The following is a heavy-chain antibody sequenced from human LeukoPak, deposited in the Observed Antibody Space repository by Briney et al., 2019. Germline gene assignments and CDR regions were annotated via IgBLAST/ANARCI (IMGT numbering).Heavy chain of an antibody. V-gene: IGHV4-39*07. CDR3: AMQIQLGYCSSTSCYGPYNWFDP. J-gene: IGHJ5*02. CDR1: GGSISSSSYY. Sequence: SETLSLTCTVSGGSISSSSYYWGWIRQPPGKGLEWIGSIYYSGSTYYNPSLKSRVTISVDTSKNQFSLKLSSVTAADTAVYYYAMQIQLGYCSSTSCYGPYNWFDPWGQGTLVTVSS. CDR2: IYYSGST. D-gene: IGHD2-2*01.